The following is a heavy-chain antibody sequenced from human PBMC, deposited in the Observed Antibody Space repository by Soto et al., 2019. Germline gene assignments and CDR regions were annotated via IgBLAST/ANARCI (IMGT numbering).Heavy chain of an antibody. V-gene: IGHV3-21*01. CDR2: ISGSSTYI. Sequence: EVQLVESGGGLVKPGGSLRLSCAASGFIFSRYTMNWVRQAPGKGLEWVSSISGSSTYIYYADSVKGRFTISRGNSLYVQMSSLRAEATAVYYCVRGWLRDPWMYWGQGTLVTVSS. CDR3: VRGWLRDPWMY. D-gene: IGHD5-12*01. J-gene: IGHJ4*02. CDR1: GFIFSRYT.